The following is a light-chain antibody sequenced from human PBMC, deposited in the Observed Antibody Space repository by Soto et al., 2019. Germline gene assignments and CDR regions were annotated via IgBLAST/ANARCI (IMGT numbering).Light chain of an antibody. J-gene: IGLJ3*02. CDR3: CSLTNGATWV. CDR2: EAS. Sequence: QSALTQPASVSRSPGQSITISCTGTNSDVGSHNFVSWYQQYPGKAPKLLIYEASKRPSGLSNRFSGSKSGNTASLTISGLQAEDEADYYCCSLTNGATWVFGGGTKVTVL. V-gene: IGLV2-23*01. CDR1: NSDVGSHNF.